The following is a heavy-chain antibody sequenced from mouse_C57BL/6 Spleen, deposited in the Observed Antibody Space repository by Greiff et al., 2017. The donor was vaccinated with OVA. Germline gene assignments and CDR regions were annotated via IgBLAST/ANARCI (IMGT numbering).Heavy chain of an antibody. J-gene: IGHJ1*03. Sequence: VQLQQSGPELVKPGASVKISCKASGYAFSSSWMNWVKQRPGKGLEWIGRIYPGDGDTNYNGKFKGKATLTADKSSSTAYMQLSSLTSEDSAVYSWATGLLHSFCWYFDVWGTGTTVTVSS. CDR3: ATGLLHSFCWYFDV. CDR1: GYAFSSSW. D-gene: IGHD2-10*01. CDR2: IYPGDGDT. V-gene: IGHV1-82*01.